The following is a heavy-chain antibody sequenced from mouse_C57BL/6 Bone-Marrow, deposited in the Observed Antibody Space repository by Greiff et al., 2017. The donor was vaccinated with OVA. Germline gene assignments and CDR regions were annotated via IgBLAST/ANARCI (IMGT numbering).Heavy chain of an antibody. Sequence: VQLKESGAELVRPGASVKLSCTASGFNIKDDYMHWVKQRPEQGLEWIGWIDPENGDTEYASKFQGKATITADTSSNTAYLQLSSLTSEDTAVYYCTITTVVATDAYWGQGTLVTVSA. D-gene: IGHD1-1*01. CDR1: GFNIKDDY. J-gene: IGHJ3*01. V-gene: IGHV14-4*01. CDR3: TITTVVATDAY. CDR2: IDPENGDT.